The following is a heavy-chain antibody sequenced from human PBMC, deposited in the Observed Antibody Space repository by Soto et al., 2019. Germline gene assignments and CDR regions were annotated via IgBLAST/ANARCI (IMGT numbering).Heavy chain of an antibody. V-gene: IGHV3-15*01. D-gene: IGHD3-10*01. CDR1: GFTFRHTW. CDR2: VKSKTDGGTA. Sequence: EEQLVESGGGLVKPGGSLRLSCAASGFTFRHTWMTWVRQSPGKGLEWVGRVKSKTDGGTADYAAPVKGRFTISRDDSKDTLYLQMNSLKTEDTGVYYCSTVRGSGSYAFVPWGQGTLVTVSS. J-gene: IGHJ5*02. CDR3: STVRGSGSYAFVP.